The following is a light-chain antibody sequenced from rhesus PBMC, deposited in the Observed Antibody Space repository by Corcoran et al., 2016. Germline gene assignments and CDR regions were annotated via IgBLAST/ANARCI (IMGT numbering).Light chain of an antibody. J-gene: IGKJ1*01. CDR1: QGISNY. V-gene: IGKV1S14*01. CDR3: QQPNSYPPT. Sequence: DIQMTQSPSSLSASVGDTVTITCRASQGISNYLAWYQQKPVKATKPLIYYASNLESGVPSRFRGSGSGTDFTLTISSLQPEDFAIYYCQQPNSYPPTFGRGTKVEIK. CDR2: YAS.